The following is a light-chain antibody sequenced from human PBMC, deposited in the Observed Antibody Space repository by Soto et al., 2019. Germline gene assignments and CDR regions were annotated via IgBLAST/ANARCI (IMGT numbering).Light chain of an antibody. CDR3: QQRSIPPIT. V-gene: IGKV3-11*01. J-gene: IGKJ5*01. Sequence: TVLAQSRVTLSLSPGEGATLSCRSSHNIDGNFLAWYQQKPGQAPRLLIYGASTRATGIPARLSGSGSGTDFTLTISSLEPEDFAVYYCQQRSIPPITFGQGTRLEIK. CDR2: GAS. CDR1: HNIDGNF.